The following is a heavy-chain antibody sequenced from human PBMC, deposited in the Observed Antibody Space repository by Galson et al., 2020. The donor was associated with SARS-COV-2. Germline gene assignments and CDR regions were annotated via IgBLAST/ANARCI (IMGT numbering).Heavy chain of an antibody. CDR1: GFTIDDYA. V-gene: IGHV3-9*01. D-gene: IGHD6-19*01. CDR2: ISWNRRNI. Sequence: GGSLRLSCAASGFTIDDYAMHWVRQAPGKGLEWVSGISWNRRNISYTDSVKGRFTISRDNAKNSLYLQMNSLRAEDTALYYCAKIGSENSSGPDYWGQGTLVTVSS. CDR3: AKIGSENSSGPDY. J-gene: IGHJ4*02.